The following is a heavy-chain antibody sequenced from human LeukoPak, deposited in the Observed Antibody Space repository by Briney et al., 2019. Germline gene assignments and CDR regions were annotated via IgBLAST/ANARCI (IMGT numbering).Heavy chain of an antibody. V-gene: IGHV3-23*01. CDR3: AKDSIWYSSGWYYFDY. Sequence: PGGSLRLSCAASGFTFSSYAMSWVRQAPGKGLEWVTAISGSGGSTYYADSVKGRFTISRDNSKNTLYLQMNGLRAEDTAVYYCAKDSIWYSSGWYYFDYWGQGTLVTVSS. CDR2: ISGSGGST. J-gene: IGHJ4*02. CDR1: GFTFSSYA. D-gene: IGHD6-19*01.